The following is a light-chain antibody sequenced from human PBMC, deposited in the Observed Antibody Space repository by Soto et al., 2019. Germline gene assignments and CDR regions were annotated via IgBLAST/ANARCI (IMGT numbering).Light chain of an antibody. J-gene: IGKJ5*01. CDR1: QSLVYSDGRTY. Sequence: DVVMTQSPLSLPVTLGQPSSISCRSSQSLVYSDGRTYLSWFQQRPGQSPRRLIYKVSNRDSGVPDRFSGGGSGTDFTLRISRVEAEDVGVYYCLVGTHGVTFGQGTRLEIK. V-gene: IGKV2-30*01. CDR2: KVS. CDR3: LVGTHGVT.